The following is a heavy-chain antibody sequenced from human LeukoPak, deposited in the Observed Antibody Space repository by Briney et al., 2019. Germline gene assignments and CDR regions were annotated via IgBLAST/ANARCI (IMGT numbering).Heavy chain of an antibody. D-gene: IGHD5-12*01. Sequence: ASVKVSCKASGGTFSSYAIDWVRQAPGQGLEWMGGIIPIFGTANYAQKFQGRVTITTDESTSTAYMELSSLRSEDTAVYYCARGQMKIGGGYGHFDYWGQGTLVTVSS. CDR3: ARGQMKIGGGYGHFDY. J-gene: IGHJ4*02. CDR1: GGTFSSYA. V-gene: IGHV1-69*05. CDR2: IIPIFGTA.